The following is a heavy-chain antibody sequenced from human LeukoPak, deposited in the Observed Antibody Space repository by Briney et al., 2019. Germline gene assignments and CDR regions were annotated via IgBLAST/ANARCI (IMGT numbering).Heavy chain of an antibody. V-gene: IGHV3-30*04. Sequence: GKSLRLSCAASGFTFSGYPIHWVRQAPGKGLEWVAVISYDGSNKYYADSVKGRFTISRDNSKNTLYLQMNSLRAEDTAVYYCAKGAPATVGSRDYFDYWGQGTLVTVSS. CDR1: GFTFSGYP. D-gene: IGHD4-23*01. CDR3: AKGAPATVGSRDYFDY. J-gene: IGHJ4*02. CDR2: ISYDGSNK.